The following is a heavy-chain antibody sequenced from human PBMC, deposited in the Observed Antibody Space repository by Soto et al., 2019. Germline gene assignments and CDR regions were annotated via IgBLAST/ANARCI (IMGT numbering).Heavy chain of an antibody. D-gene: IGHD2-21*02. J-gene: IGHJ6*02. CDR3: ARTYCGGDCSFLLPSYGMDV. CDR2: IVVGSGNT. CDR1: GFTFTSSA. V-gene: IGHV1-58*01. Sequence: SVKVSCKASGFTFTSSAVQWVRQARGQRLEWIGWIVVGSGNTNYAQKFQERVTITRDMSTSTAYMELSSLRSDDTAVYYCARTYCGGDCSFLLPSYGMDVWGQGTTVTVSS.